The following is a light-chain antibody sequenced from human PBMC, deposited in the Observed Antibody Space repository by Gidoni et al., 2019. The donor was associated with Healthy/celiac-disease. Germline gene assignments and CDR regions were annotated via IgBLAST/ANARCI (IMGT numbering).Light chain of an antibody. CDR1: QSLLHSNGYNY. Sequence: IVMTQSPLSLPVTPGEPASISCRSSQSLLHSNGYNYLDWYLQKPGQSPQLLIDLGSNRASGVPDRFSGSGSGTDFTLKISRVEAEDVGVYYCMQALQTPRTFGQGTKVEIK. J-gene: IGKJ1*01. V-gene: IGKV2-28*01. CDR3: MQALQTPRT. CDR2: LGS.